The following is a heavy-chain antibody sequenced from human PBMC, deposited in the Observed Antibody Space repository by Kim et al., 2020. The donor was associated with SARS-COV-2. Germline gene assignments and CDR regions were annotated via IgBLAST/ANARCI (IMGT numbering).Heavy chain of an antibody. CDR3: TRDPNRADY. J-gene: IGHJ4*01. CDR1: GFTFNDHHNDNY. Sequence: GGSLRLSCVASGFTFNDHHNDNYMSWMRQAPGKGLECVAYMDGSANIIHYADSVKGRFTISRDNAINSLYLQMNSLRVDDTAIYYCTRDPNRADYWGQGTLVTVSS. V-gene: IGHV3-11*01. CDR2: MDGSANII.